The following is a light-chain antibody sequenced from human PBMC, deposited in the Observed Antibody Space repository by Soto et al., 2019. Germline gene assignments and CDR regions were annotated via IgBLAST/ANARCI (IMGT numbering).Light chain of an antibody. CDR3: QQTYSTPGT. V-gene: IGKV1-39*01. J-gene: IGKJ1*01. Sequence: DIQMTQSPSSLSASVGDRVTITCRASRTISSYLNWYQQKPGKAPNLLIYAASNLQGGVPSRFSGSGSGTDFTLTISSLHSEDFETYYCQQTYSTPGTFGQGTKVEIK. CDR2: AAS. CDR1: RTISSY.